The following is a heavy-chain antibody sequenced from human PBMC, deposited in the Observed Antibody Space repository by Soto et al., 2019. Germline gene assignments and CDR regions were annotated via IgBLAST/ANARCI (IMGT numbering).Heavy chain of an antibody. J-gene: IGHJ5*02. CDR3: TGAYYDIDGYILDP. V-gene: IGHV4-4*02. Sequence: PSETLSLTCAVSGGSISSSNWWSWVRQPPGKGLEWIGEIYHSGSTNYNPSLKSRVTISFDASKNQISLQVRSATAADAAVYYCTGAYYDIDGYILDPWGQGTSVTVPQ. CDR2: IYHSGST. CDR1: GGSISSSNW. D-gene: IGHD3-22*01.